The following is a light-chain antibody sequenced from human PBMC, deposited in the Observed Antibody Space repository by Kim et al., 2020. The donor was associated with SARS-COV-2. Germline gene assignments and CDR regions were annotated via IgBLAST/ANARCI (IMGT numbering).Light chain of an antibody. CDR2: ANS. CDR1: SSNIGARND. V-gene: IGLV1-40*01. J-gene: IGLJ2*01. Sequence: RVTISCTGNSSNIGARNDVHWYQQLPGTAPKLLIFANSNRPSGVPDRFSGSESGTSASLAITGLQAEDEADYYCQSYDSSLSASVFGGGTKLTVL. CDR3: QSYDSSLSASV.